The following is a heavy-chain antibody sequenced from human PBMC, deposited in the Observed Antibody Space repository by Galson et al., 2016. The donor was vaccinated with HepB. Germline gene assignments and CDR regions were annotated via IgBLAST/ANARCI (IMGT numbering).Heavy chain of an antibody. CDR1: GYTFTTFG. CDR3: ARSGDGNWFET. CDR2: ISGYDGTT. D-gene: IGHD7-27*01. V-gene: IGHV1-18*04. J-gene: IGHJ5*02. Sequence: SCKASGYTFTTFGIAWVRRAPGQGLEWMGWISGYDGTTPYAQNLQGRTTMTADTSTTTVHMELRSLRSDDTAMYYCARSGDGNWFETWGQGTLVTVSS.